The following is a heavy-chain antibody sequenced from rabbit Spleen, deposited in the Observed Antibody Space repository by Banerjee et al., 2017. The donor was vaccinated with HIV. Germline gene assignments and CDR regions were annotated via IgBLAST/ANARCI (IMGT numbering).Heavy chain of an antibody. D-gene: IGHD3-3*01. CDR2: IDSGSSGFT. CDR3: GRSEGNGFAL. Sequence: QEQLEESGGGLVKPEGSLTLTCKASGVSFSSNYYMCWVRQAPGKGLEWIACIDSGSSGFTYFASWAKGRFTISKTSSTTVTLQMTSLTAADTATHFCGRSEGNGFALWGPGTLVTVS. CDR1: GVSFSSNYY. J-gene: IGHJ6*01. V-gene: IGHV1S45*01.